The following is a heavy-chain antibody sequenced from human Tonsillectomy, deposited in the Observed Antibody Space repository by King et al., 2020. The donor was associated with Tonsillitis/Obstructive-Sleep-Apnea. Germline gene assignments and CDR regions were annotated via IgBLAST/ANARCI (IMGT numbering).Heavy chain of an antibody. CDR1: GFTFSSYE. V-gene: IGHV3-48*03. CDR3: ARDSLGGYFDL. Sequence: VQLVESGGGLVQPGGSLRLSCAASGFTFSSYEMNWVRQAPGKGLEWVSYISSSGSTIYYADSVKGRFTISRDNAKNSLYLQMNDLRAEDTAVYYCARDSLGGYFDLWGRGTLVSVSS. J-gene: IGHJ2*01. CDR2: ISSSGSTI.